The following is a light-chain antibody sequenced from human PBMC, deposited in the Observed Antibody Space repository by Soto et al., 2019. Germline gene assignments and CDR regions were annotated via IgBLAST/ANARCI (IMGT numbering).Light chain of an antibody. J-gene: IGLJ2*01. Sequence: QSVLTQPTSASGTPGQRVTISCSGSSSSIGSNTVNWYQQLPGTAPKVLIYSNNQRPSGVPDRFSGSKSGTSASLAISGLQSEDEADYYCAAWDDSLNGVAFGGGTKLTVL. CDR1: SSSIGSNT. V-gene: IGLV1-44*01. CDR2: SNN. CDR3: AAWDDSLNGVA.